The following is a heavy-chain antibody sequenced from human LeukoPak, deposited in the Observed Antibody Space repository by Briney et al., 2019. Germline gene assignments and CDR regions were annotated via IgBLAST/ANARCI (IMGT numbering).Heavy chain of an antibody. J-gene: IGHJ4*03. CDR2: ISSSSSTI. CDR1: GGSISSSSYY. Sequence: ETLSLTCTVSGGSISSSSYYWGWVRQAPGKGLEWVSYISSSSSTIYYADSVKGRFTISRDNSKNTLFLQMSSLRAEDTAIYYCAKDGEGAESYSRGYFDYWGQGTLVTVSS. CDR3: AKDGEGAESYSRGYFDY. V-gene: IGHV3-48*01. D-gene: IGHD1-26*01.